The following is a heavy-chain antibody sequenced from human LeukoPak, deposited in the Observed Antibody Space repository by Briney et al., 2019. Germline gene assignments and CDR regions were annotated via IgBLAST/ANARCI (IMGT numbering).Heavy chain of an antibody. J-gene: IGHJ4*02. V-gene: IGHV5-51*01. CDR1: GYSFASYW. D-gene: IGHD6-19*01. CDR3: ARQDGSAYYYFDY. CDR2: IYPGDSDT. Sequence: GESLKISCKGSGYSFASYWIGWVRLMPGQGLEWMGIIYPGDSDTKYSPSFQGRVTISADKSINTAYLQWSSLKASDTAIYYCARQDGSAYYYFDYWGQGTLVTVST.